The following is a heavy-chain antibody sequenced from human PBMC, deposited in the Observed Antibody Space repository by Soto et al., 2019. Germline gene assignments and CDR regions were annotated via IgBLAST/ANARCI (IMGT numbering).Heavy chain of an antibody. CDR1: GYTFTSYG. Sequence: ASVKVSCKASGYTFTSYGISWVRQAPGQGLEWMGWISAYNGNTNYAQKLQGRVTMTTDTSTSTAYMELRSLRSDDTAVYYCARTSQQLVIFNWFASWGQGTLVTVSS. V-gene: IGHV1-18*01. D-gene: IGHD6-13*01. CDR2: ISAYNGNT. CDR3: ARTSQQLVIFNWFAS. J-gene: IGHJ5*01.